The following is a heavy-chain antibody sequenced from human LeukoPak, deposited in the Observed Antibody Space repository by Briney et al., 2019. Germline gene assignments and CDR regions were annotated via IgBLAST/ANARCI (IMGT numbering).Heavy chain of an antibody. CDR3: ARKWEPLDY. CDR1: GFTFSSYG. V-gene: IGHV3-30*03. J-gene: IGHJ4*02. D-gene: IGHD1-26*01. Sequence: GGSLRLSCAASGFTFSSYGMHWVRQAPGKGLEWVAVISYDRSNKYYADPVKGRFTISRDNSKNTLYLQMNSLRAEDTAVYYCARKWEPLDYWGQGTLVTVSS. CDR2: ISYDRSNK.